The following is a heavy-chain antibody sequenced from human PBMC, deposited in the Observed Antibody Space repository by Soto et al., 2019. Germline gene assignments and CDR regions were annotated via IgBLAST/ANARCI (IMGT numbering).Heavy chain of an antibody. CDR1: GYTFSDYY. Sequence: GASVKVSCKASGYTFSDYYIRWVRQATGQGLEWMGWINPNSGGTKYAPKFQGGVTMTRDTSITTAYMELSRLRSGDTAVYYCARKPATAKLEGVDFWGQGTLVTVSS. CDR2: INPNSGGT. V-gene: IGHV1-2*02. CDR3: ARKPATAKLEGVDF. J-gene: IGHJ4*02. D-gene: IGHD1-1*01.